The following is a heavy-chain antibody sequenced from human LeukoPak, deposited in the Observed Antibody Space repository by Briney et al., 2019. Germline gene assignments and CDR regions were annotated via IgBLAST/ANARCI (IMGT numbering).Heavy chain of an antibody. Sequence: SETLSLTCTVSGYFISSGYYWGWIRQPPGKGLQWIGSIHHSGSTYYNPSLKSRVTISVDTSKNQFSLKLSSVTAADTAVYYCARTTEGGYTYDYFYYYYMDVWGKGTTVTISS. CDR2: IHHSGST. J-gene: IGHJ6*03. CDR1: GYFISSGYY. CDR3: ARTTEGGYTYDYFYYYYMDV. V-gene: IGHV4-38-2*02. D-gene: IGHD5-18*01.